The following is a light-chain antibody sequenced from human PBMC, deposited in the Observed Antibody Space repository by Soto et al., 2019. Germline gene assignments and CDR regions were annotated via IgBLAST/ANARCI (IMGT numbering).Light chain of an antibody. J-gene: IGLJ2*01. CDR2: EVS. V-gene: IGLV2-8*01. Sequence: QSVLTQPPSASGSPGQSVTISCTGTSSDVGGYNYVSWYQQHPGKAPKLMIYEVSKRPSGVPDRFSGSKSGNTASLTVSGLQAEDEADYYCSSYAGSNNSHVVFGGWTKLTVL. CDR1: SSDVGGYNY. CDR3: SSYAGSNNSHVV.